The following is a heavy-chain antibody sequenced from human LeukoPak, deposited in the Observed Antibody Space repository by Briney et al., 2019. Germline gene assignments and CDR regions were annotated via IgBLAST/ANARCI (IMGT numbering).Heavy chain of an antibody. CDR3: ARQVGYNSGRFDQ. J-gene: IGHJ4*02. D-gene: IGHD5-18*01. CDR1: GFTFSSYG. V-gene: IGHV3-30*03. CDR2: ISYDGSNK. Sequence: GGSLGLSCAASGFTFSSYGMHWVRQAPGKGLEWVAVISYDGSNKYYADSVKGRFTISRDNSKNTLYLQMNSLRPEDTAVYYCARQVGYNSGRFDQWGQGTLVIVSS.